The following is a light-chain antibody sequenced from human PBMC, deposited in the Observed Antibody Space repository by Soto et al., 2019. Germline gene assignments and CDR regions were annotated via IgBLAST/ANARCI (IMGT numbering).Light chain of an antibody. J-gene: IGKJ5*01. CDR1: QTISSW. CDR3: QQYKSYPWT. Sequence: DIQMTQSPSTLSGSVGDRVTITCRASQTISSWLAWYQQKPGKAPKLLIYKASTLKSGVPSRFSGSGSGTEFTLTISSLQPDDFATYYCQQYKSYPWTFGQGTRLEIK. CDR2: KAS. V-gene: IGKV1-5*03.